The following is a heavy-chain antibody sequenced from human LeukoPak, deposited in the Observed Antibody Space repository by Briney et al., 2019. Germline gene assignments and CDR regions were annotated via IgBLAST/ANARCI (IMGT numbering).Heavy chain of an antibody. Sequence: PSETLSLTCAVSGGSISSYYWSWIRQPPWEGLEWIGYIYYSGSTNYNPSLKSRVTISVDTSKNQFSLKLSSVTAADTAVYYCARSNWNYDGHFDYWGQGTLVTVSS. V-gene: IGHV4-59*01. J-gene: IGHJ4*02. CDR1: GGSISSYY. D-gene: IGHD1-7*01. CDR3: ARSNWNYDGHFDY. CDR2: IYYSGST.